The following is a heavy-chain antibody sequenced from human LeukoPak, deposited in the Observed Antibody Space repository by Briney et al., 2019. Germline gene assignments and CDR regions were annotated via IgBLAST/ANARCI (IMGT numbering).Heavy chain of an antibody. J-gene: IGHJ4*02. CDR2: INHSGST. CDR1: GGSFSGYY. CDR3: ARGSGDCLFDY. Sequence: PSETLSLTCAVYGGSFSGYYWSWIRQPPGKGLEWIGEINHSGSTNYNPSLKSRVTISVDTSKNQFSLKLSSVTAADTAVYYCARGSGDCLFDYWGQGTLVTVSS. V-gene: IGHV4-34*01. D-gene: IGHD2-21*02.